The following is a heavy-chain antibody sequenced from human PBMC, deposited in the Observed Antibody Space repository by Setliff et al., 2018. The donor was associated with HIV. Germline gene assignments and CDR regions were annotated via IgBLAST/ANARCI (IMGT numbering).Heavy chain of an antibody. CDR3: ARDGPLEGSYRYYYYYMDV. D-gene: IGHD3-10*01. Sequence: SETLSLTCTVSGTSINSHYWSWIRQPAGMRLEWIGHISTSGTTNYNPSLKSRVTISLDTSKNQFSLNLSSVTAADTAVYYCARDGPLEGSYRYYYYYMDVWGKGTTVTVSS. V-gene: IGHV4-4*07. CDR1: GTSINSHY. CDR2: ISTSGTT. J-gene: IGHJ6*03.